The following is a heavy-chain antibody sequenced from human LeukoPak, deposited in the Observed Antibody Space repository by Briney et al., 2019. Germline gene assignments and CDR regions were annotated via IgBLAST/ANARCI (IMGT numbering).Heavy chain of an antibody. J-gene: IGHJ5*01. Sequence: GGSLRLSCSASGFTFSRSDMIWVRQAPGKGLEWVSIISGSGGSTFYADSVGGRFTISRDNSDNRLYLQMNSLRVEDTAVYFCVKKGSSWSPRFDSWGQGTLVTVSS. CDR1: GFTFSRSD. CDR2: ISGSGGST. V-gene: IGHV3-23*01. CDR3: VKKGSSWSPRFDS. D-gene: IGHD6-13*01.